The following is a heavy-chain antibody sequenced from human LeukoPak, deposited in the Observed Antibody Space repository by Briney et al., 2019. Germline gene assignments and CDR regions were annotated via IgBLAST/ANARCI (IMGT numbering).Heavy chain of an antibody. D-gene: IGHD1-7*01. Sequence: GGSLRLSCAASGFTFSSYWMHWVRQAPGKGLVWVSRINSDGSSTSYADSVKGRFTISRDNAKNTLYLQMNSLRAEDTAVYYCAKVGGYNWNYVAWGQGTLVTVSS. J-gene: IGHJ5*02. V-gene: IGHV3-74*01. CDR1: GFTFSSYW. CDR3: AKVGGYNWNYVA. CDR2: INSDGSST.